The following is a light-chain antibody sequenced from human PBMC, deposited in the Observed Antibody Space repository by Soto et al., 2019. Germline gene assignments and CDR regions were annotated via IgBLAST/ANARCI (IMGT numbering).Light chain of an antibody. V-gene: IGKV3-15*01. CDR2: GAS. CDR3: QQYINWPPFT. Sequence: EIVMTQSPATLSVSPGERATLSCRASQSVSGSLAWYQQKPGQAPRLLIYGASTRATGIPGRFSGSGSGTEFTLTISSLQSEDFAVYYCQQYINWPPFTFGQGTKVDIK. J-gene: IGKJ2*01. CDR1: QSVSGS.